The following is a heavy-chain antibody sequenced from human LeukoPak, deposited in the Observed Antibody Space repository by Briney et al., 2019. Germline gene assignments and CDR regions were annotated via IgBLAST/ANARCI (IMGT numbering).Heavy chain of an antibody. CDR3: AKGTLGHCNGASCYPLDY. Sequence: GGSLRLSCAASGFTFSNYAMAWVRQAPGKEPEWVSVITGGGGDTYHIDSVKGRFTISRDNSKNTLYLQMNSLRAEGTAVYFCAKGTLGHCNGASCYPLDYWGQGTLVTVSS. J-gene: IGHJ4*02. CDR1: GFTFSNYA. D-gene: IGHD2-15*01. V-gene: IGHV3-23*01. CDR2: ITGGGGDT.